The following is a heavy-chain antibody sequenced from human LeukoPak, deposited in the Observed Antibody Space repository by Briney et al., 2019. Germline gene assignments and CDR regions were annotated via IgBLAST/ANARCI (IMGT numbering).Heavy chain of an antibody. D-gene: IGHD1-26*01. CDR2: INHSGST. J-gene: IGHJ4*02. Sequence: SETLSLTCAVYGGSFSGYYWSWIRQPPGKGLEWIGEINHSGSTNYNPSLKSRVTISVDTSKNQFSLKLSSVTAADTAVYYCARGPVGATAIDYWGQGTLVTVSS. V-gene: IGHV4-34*01. CDR3: ARGPVGATAIDY. CDR1: GGSFSGYY.